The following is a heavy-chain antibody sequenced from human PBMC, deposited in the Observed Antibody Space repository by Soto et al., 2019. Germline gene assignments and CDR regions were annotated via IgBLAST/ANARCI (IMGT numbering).Heavy chain of an antibody. CDR2: IVVGSGNT. CDR3: ARDVIGHDNYETIGYYFDH. Sequence: ASVKVSCKASGFTFTSSAVHWVRQARGQRLEWIGWIVVGSGNTNYAQKFQERVTITRDMSTSTAYMELSSLRSEDTAVYYCARDVIGHDNYETIGYYFDHWGQGTLVTVSS. J-gene: IGHJ4*02. V-gene: IGHV1-58*01. D-gene: IGHD3-22*01. CDR1: GFTFTSSA.